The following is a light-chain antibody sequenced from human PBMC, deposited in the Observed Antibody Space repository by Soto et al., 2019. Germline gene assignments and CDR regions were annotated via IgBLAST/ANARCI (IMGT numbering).Light chain of an antibody. CDR2: GAS. V-gene: IGKV3-20*01. J-gene: IGKJ2*01. CDR1: QSVSSSY. CDR3: QQYGSSPPYT. Sequence: EIVLTQSPGTLSLSPGERATLSCRASQSVSSSYLAWYQQKPGQAPRLLIYGASSRATGIPDRFSGSGSGRDFTLIISRREPEEFAVYYCQQYGSSPPYTFVQGTKLEIK.